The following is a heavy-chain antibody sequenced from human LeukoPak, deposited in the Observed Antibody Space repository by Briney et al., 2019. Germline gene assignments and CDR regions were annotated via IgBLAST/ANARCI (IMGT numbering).Heavy chain of an antibody. CDR1: GYTFTGYY. CDR3: ARDVRRGGSFDY. V-gene: IGHV1-2*02. D-gene: IGHD3-10*01. J-gene: IGHJ4*02. Sequence: ASVKVSCKASGYTFTGYYMHWVRQAPGQGLEWMGWINPNSGDTNYAQKLQGRVTMTTDTSTSTAYMELRSLRSDDTAVYYCARDVRRGGSFDYWGQGTLVTVSS. CDR2: INPNSGDT.